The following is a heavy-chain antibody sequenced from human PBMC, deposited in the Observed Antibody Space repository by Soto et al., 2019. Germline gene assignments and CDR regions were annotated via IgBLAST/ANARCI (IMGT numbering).Heavy chain of an antibody. Sequence: QVQLVESGGGVVQPGRFLRLSCAASGFTFSSYGMHWVRQAPGKGLEWVAVISYDGSNKYYADSVKGRFTISRDNSKNTLYLQMNSLRAEDTAVYYCAKGKGCGGDCYPDYYYYGMDVWGQGTTVTVSS. D-gene: IGHD2-21*02. J-gene: IGHJ6*02. V-gene: IGHV3-30*18. CDR1: GFTFSSYG. CDR2: ISYDGSNK. CDR3: AKGKGCGGDCYPDYYYYGMDV.